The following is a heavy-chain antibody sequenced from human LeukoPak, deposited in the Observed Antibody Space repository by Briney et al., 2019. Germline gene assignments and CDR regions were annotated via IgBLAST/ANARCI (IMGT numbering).Heavy chain of an antibody. CDR1: GYTFTGHN. CDR2: INPVTGDT. CDR3: AREEMLRGIIVTRANDY. D-gene: IGHD3-10*01. V-gene: IGHV1-2*02. Sequence: EASVKVSCKASGYTFTGHNMHWVRQAPGQGLEWMGWINPVTGDTNYAQKFQGRVTMIRDTSISTAYMELSRLRSDDTAIYYCAREEMLRGIIVTRANDYWGQGTLVTVSS. J-gene: IGHJ4*02.